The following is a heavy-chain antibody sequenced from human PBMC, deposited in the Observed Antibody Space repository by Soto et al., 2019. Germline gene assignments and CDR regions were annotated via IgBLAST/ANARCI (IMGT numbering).Heavy chain of an antibody. CDR1: GGTFSSYA. CDR2: IIPIFGTA. D-gene: IGHD3-3*01. CDR3: ARAPNLITIFGVVMVERYYYYGMDV. J-gene: IGHJ6*02. V-gene: IGHV1-69*13. Sequence: AASVKVSCKASGGTFSSYAISWVRQAPGQGLEWMGGIIPIFGTANYAQKFQGRVTITADESTSTAYMELSSLRSEGTAVYYCARAPNLITIFGVVMVERYYYYGMDVWGQGTTVTVSS.